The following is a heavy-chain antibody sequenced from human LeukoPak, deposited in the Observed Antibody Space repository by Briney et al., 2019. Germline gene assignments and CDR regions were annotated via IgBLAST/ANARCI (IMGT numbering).Heavy chain of an antibody. D-gene: IGHD3-10*01. CDR2: MNPNSGNT. J-gene: IGHJ4*02. Sequence: ASVKVSCKASGYTFTSYDINWVRQATGQGLEWMGWMNPNSGNTNYAQKFQGRVTMTTDTSTSTTYMELRSLRSDDTAVYYCARDSGSGSFYPYYFDYWGQGTLVTVSS. CDR3: ARDSGSGSFYPYYFDY. CDR1: GYTFTSYD. V-gene: IGHV1-8*02.